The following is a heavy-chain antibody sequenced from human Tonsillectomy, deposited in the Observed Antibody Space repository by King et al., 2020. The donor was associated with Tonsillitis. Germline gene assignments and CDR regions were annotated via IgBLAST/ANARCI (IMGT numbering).Heavy chain of an antibody. Sequence: VQLVESGGGLVQPGGSLRLSCAASGFSFSSYWMGWVRQAPGKGLEWVAYIKQDGSEKYYVDSVKGRFTISRDNAKNSLYLQMNSLRAEDTAVYYCARSVWAGRCSKTSCYPNWFDPWGQGTLVTVSS. CDR1: GFSFSSYW. CDR2: IKQDGSEK. CDR3: ARSVWAGRCSKTSCYPNWFDP. V-gene: IGHV3-7*01. D-gene: IGHD2-2*01. J-gene: IGHJ5*02.